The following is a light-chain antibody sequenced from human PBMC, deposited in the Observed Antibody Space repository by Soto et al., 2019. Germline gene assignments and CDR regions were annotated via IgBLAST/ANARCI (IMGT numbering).Light chain of an antibody. CDR2: DAS. CDR1: QSVSSY. V-gene: IGKV3-11*01. Sequence: EIVLTHSPGTLSLSPGERATLSCRASQSVSSYLAWYQQKPGQAPRLLIYDASNRATGIPARFSGSGSGTDFTLTISSLEPEDFAVYYCQQRSNWITFGHGTRLEIK. CDR3: QQRSNWIT. J-gene: IGKJ5*01.